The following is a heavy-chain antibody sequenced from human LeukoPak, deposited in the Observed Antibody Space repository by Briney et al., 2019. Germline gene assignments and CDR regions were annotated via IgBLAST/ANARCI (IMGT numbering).Heavy chain of an antibody. Sequence: ASVKVSCKVSGYTLTELSMHWVRQAPGKGLEWMGGFDPEDGETIYAQKFQGRVTMTEDTSTDTAYMELSSLRSEDTAVYYCATPRGSYYYYYYGMDVWGQGPRSPSP. J-gene: IGHJ6*02. D-gene: IGHD1-26*01. CDR1: GYTLTELS. V-gene: IGHV1-24*01. CDR2: FDPEDGET. CDR3: ATPRGSYYYYYYGMDV.